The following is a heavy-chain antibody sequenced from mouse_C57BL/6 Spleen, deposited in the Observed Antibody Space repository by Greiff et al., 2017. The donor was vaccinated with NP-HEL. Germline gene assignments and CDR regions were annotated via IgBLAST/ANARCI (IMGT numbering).Heavy chain of an antibody. Sequence: QVLLQQSGPELVKPGASVKISCKASGYAFSSSWMNWVKQRPGKGLEWIGRIYPGDGDTNYNGKFKGKATLTADKSSSTAYMQLSSLTSEDSAVYFCASYGKGYYAMDYWGQGTSVTVSS. D-gene: IGHD2-1*01. J-gene: IGHJ4*01. CDR2: IYPGDGDT. CDR3: ASYGKGYYAMDY. V-gene: IGHV1-82*01. CDR1: GYAFSSSW.